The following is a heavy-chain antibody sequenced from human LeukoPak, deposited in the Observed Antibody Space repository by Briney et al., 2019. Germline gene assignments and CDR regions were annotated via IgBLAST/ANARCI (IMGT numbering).Heavy chain of an antibody. CDR1: GYSFTSYW. CDR2: IYPGDSDT. Sequence: GESLKISCKGSGYSFTSYWIGWVRQMPGKGLEWMGIIYPGDSDTRYSPSFQGQVTISADKSISTAYLQWSSLKASDTVMYYCARHSSQDIVVVPAAWWIDYWGQGTLVTVSS. D-gene: IGHD2-2*01. J-gene: IGHJ4*02. V-gene: IGHV5-51*01. CDR3: ARHSSQDIVVVPAAWWIDY.